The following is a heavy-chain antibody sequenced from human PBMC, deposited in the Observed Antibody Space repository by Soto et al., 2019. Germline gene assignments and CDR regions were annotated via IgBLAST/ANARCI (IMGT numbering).Heavy chain of an antibody. V-gene: IGHV3-23*01. Sequence: SLSCAASGFTFSSYAMSWVRQAPGKGLEWVSAISGSGGSTYYADSVKGRFTISRDNSKNTLYLQMNSLRAEDTAVYYCAKARDSSSSVASYYYYGMDVWGQGTTVTVSS. D-gene: IGHD6-6*01. CDR2: ISGSGGST. CDR1: GFTFSSYA. J-gene: IGHJ6*02. CDR3: AKARDSSSSVASYYYYGMDV.